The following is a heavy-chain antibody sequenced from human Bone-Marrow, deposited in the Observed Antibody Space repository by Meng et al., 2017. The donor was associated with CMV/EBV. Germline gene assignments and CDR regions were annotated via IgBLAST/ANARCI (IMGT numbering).Heavy chain of an antibody. CDR1: GGTFSDYA. D-gene: IGHD3-10*01. CDR3: ARLWVRGALIPDY. V-gene: IGHV1-69*10. J-gene: IGHJ4*02. CDR2: TIPILNIT. Sequence: SVKVSCKASGGTFSDYAITWVRQAPGQGLEWRGGTIPILNITTYAQKFQGTFTNSADKSTSTAYMELSSVRSEDTSMYYCARLWVRGALIPDYWGQGTLVTVSS.